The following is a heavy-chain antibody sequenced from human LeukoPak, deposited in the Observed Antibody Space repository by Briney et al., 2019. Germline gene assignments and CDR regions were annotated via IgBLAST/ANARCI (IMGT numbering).Heavy chain of an antibody. D-gene: IGHD6-13*01. CDR3: ARITTYSSSWFGEFDS. Sequence: PGGSLRLSCAASGFTFSTYNMNWVRQAPGKGLEWVSYISSSSTTIYYADSVKGRFTISRDNAKNSLYLQMNSLRVEDTALYYCARITTYSSSWFGEFDSWGQGALVTVSS. CDR1: GFTFSTYN. J-gene: IGHJ4*02. CDR2: ISSSSTTI. V-gene: IGHV3-48*04.